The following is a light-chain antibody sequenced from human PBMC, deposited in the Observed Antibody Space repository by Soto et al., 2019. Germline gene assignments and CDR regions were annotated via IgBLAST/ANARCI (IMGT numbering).Light chain of an antibody. V-gene: IGKV3-20*01. J-gene: IGKJ2*01. CDR2: GAS. CDR3: QQYGSPYT. CDR1: QSVSSSY. Sequence: EIVLTQSPGTLSLSPGERATLSCRASQSVSSSYLAWYQQKPGQAPRLLIYGASSRATGIPDRFSGSGSGTDFTLTISRLEPEDFPMYYCQQYGSPYTFGQGTKLEIK.